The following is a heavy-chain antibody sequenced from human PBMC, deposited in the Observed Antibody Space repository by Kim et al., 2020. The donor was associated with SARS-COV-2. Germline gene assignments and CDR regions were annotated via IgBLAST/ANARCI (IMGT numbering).Heavy chain of an antibody. D-gene: IGHD6-19*01. Sequence: AAPVKGRFTISRDNSKNTLYLQMNSLRAEDTAVYYCARDTIAVAGLFDYWGQGTLVTVSS. J-gene: IGHJ4*02. V-gene: IGHV3-30*01. CDR3: ARDTIAVAGLFDY.